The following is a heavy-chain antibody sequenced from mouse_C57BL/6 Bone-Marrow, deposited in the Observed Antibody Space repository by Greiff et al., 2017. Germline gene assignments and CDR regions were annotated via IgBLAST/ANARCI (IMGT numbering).Heavy chain of an antibody. CDR1: GYTFTSYT. D-gene: IGHD2-5*01. CDR3: AREYYSNYLFAY. CDR2: INPSSGYT. V-gene: IGHV1-4*01. J-gene: IGHJ3*01. Sequence: VQLVESGAELARPGASVKMSCKASGYTFTSYTMHWVKQRPGQGLEWIGYINPSSGYTKYNQKFKDKATLTADKSSSTAYMQLSSLTSEDSAVYYCAREYYSNYLFAYWGQGTLVTVSA.